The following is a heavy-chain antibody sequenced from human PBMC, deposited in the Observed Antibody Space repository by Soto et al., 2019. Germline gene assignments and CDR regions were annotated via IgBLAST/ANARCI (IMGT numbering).Heavy chain of an antibody. CDR2: ISGSGGST. J-gene: IGHJ4*02. CDR1: GFTFSSYA. CDR3: AKDRPLGVAYYFDY. V-gene: IGHV3-23*01. D-gene: IGHD2-15*01. Sequence: PGGSLRLSCAASGFTFSSYAMSWVHQAPGKGLEWVSAISGSGGSTYYAESVKGRFTISRDNSKNTLYLQMNSLRAEDTAVYYSAKDRPLGVAYYFDYWGQGTLVTVSS.